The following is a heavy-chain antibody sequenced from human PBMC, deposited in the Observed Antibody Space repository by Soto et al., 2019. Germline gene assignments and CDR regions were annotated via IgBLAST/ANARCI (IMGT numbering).Heavy chain of an antibody. D-gene: IGHD4-17*01. CDR1: GFTFSSYA. CDR3: AKDVHDYGDSNDAFDI. Sequence: GGSLRLSCAASGFTFSSYAMSWVRQAPGKGLEWVSAISGSGGSTYYADSVKGRFTISRDNSKNTLYLQMNSLRAEDTAVYYCAKDVHDYGDSNDAFDIWGQGTMVTVSS. CDR2: ISGSGGST. J-gene: IGHJ3*02. V-gene: IGHV3-23*01.